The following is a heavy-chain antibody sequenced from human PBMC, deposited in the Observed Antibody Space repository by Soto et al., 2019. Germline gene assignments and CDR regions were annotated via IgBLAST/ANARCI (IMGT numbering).Heavy chain of an antibody. V-gene: IGHV3-30*18. CDR1: GFTFSSYG. Sequence: PGGSLRLSCAASGFTFSSYGMHWVRQAPGKGLEWVAVISYDGSNKYYADSVKGRFTISRDNSKNTLYLQMNSLRAEDTAVYYCAKDGEAAAGYYYYGMDVWGQGTTVTVSS. J-gene: IGHJ6*02. CDR3: AKDGEAAAGYYYYGMDV. D-gene: IGHD6-13*01. CDR2: ISYDGSNK.